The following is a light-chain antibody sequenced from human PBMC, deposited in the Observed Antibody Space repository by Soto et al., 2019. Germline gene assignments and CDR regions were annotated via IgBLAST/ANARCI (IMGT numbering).Light chain of an antibody. V-gene: IGLV2-14*01. Sequence: SSLPQPSSVSGSPGQSITISCTGTSSDVGGYNYVSWYQQHPGKAPKLMIYDVSNRPSGVSNRFSGSKSGNTASLTISGLQAEDEADYYCSSYTSSSTLVFGTGTKVTVL. CDR1: SSDVGGYNY. CDR2: DVS. CDR3: SSYTSSSTLV. J-gene: IGLJ1*01.